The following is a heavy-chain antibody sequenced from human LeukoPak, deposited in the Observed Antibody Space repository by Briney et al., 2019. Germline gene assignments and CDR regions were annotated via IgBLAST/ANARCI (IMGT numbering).Heavy chain of an antibody. Sequence: PSETLSLTCSVSGGSISSSSYYWGWIRQPPGKGLEWIGSMYYRGSTYYNPSLKSRVTISVDTSKNQFSLKLSSVTAADTAVYYCARHSAGAAASDRPRDYHYMDVWGKGTTVTISS. CDR1: GGSISSSSYY. CDR3: ARHSAGAAASDRPRDYHYMDV. CDR2: MYYRGST. J-gene: IGHJ6*03. D-gene: IGHD6-13*01. V-gene: IGHV4-39*01.